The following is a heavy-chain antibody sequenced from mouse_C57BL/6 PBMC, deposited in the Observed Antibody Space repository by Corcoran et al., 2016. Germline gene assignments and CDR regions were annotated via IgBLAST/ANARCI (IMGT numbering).Heavy chain of an antibody. D-gene: IGHD2-12*01. J-gene: IGHJ2*01. V-gene: IGHV14-1*01. CDR2: IDPADDDT. CDR3: NPYSNDADW. Sequence: EVQLQQSGAVLVRPGASVKLSCTASGFNIKDYYMHWVKQRPEQGLEWIGRIDPADDDTEYAPKFQGKATMTADTSSNTAYLQLSSLTFVDTAVYYCNPYSNDADWGGEGTTLTVS. CDR1: GFNIKDYY.